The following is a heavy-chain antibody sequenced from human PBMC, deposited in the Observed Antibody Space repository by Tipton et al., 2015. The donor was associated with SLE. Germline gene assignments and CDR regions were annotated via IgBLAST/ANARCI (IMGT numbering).Heavy chain of an antibody. CDR2: IYYSGST. V-gene: IGHV4-59*08. J-gene: IGHJ4*02. CDR1: GGSIDGHY. D-gene: IGHD2-2*01. CDR3: VVCSPSSCSYFDY. Sequence: TLSLTCTVAGGSIDGHYWSWFRQPPGKGLEWIGYIYYSGSTDYNPSLKSRVTISIDTSKNQFSLSLSSVTAADTAVYYCVVCSPSSCSYFDYWGQGRLVTVSS.